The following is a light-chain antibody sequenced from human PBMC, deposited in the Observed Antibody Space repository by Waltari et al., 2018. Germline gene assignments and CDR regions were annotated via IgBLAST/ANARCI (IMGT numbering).Light chain of an antibody. CDR2: DAS. Sequence: EIILTQSPGTLFLSPWERATLSCRAKQSISRPLAWYQQKPGQAPRHLLYDASTRATGIPDRFSGSGSGTDFSLTISRLEPEDSAVYYCKQYVRLPWTFGQGTKVEIK. CDR3: KQYVRLPWT. J-gene: IGKJ1*01. CDR1: QSISRP. V-gene: IGKV3-20*01.